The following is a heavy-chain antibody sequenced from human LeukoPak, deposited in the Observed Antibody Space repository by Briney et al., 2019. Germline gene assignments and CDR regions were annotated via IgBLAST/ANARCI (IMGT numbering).Heavy chain of an antibody. V-gene: IGHV1-2*06. J-gene: IGHJ4*02. Sequence: ASVKVSCKASGYTFTCYYMHWVRQAPGQGLEWMGRINPNSGGTNYAQKFQGRVTMTRDTSISTAYMELSRLRSDDTAVYYCARGLAARPDFSDYWGQGTLVTVSS. CDR2: INPNSGGT. CDR1: GYTFTCYY. CDR3: ARGLAARPDFSDY. D-gene: IGHD6-6*01.